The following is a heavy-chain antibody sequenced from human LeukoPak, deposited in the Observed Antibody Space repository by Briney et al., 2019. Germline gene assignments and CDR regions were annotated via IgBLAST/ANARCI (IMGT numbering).Heavy chain of an antibody. V-gene: IGHV1-2*02. CDR3: ARASSGLYFRPFDY. J-gene: IGHJ4*02. CDR1: GYTFTGYY. D-gene: IGHD6-19*01. CDR2: INPNSGGT. Sequence: GASVKVSCKASGYTFTGYYMHWVRQAPGQGLEWMGWINPNSGGTNYAQKFQGRVTMTRDTSISTAYMELSRLRSDDTAVYYCARASSGLYFRPFDYWGQGTLVTVSS.